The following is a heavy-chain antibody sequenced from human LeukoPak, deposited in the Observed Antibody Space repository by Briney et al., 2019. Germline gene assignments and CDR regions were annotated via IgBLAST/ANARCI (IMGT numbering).Heavy chain of an antibody. J-gene: IGHJ3*02. CDR1: GFTFSSYG. CDR2: ISYDGSNK. CDR3: AKDLDSGSHDHPFDI. D-gene: IGHD1-26*01. Sequence: PGGSLRLSCAASGFTFSSYGMHWVRQAPGKGLEWVSVISYDGSNKYYADSVKGRFIISRDNSKTTLYLQMNSLRAEDTAVYYCAKDLDSGSHDHPFDIWGQGTMVAVSS. V-gene: IGHV3-30*18.